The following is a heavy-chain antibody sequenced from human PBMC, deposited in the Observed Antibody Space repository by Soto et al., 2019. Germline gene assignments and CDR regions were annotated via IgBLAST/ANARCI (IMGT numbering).Heavy chain of an antibody. V-gene: IGHV4-59*01. CDR2: IYYSGST. CDR3: ARTGHSYGYYYYYGMDV. CDR1: GGSISSYY. Sequence: SETLSLTCTVSGGSISSYYWSWIRQPPGKGLEWIGYIYYSGSTNYNPSLKSRVTISVDTSKNQFSLKLSSVTAADTAVYYCARTGHSYGYYYYYGMDVWGQGTTVTVSS. J-gene: IGHJ6*02. D-gene: IGHD5-18*01.